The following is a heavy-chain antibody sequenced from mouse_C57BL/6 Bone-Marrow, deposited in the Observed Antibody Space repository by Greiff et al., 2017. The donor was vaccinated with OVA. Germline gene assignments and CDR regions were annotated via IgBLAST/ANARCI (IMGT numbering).Heavy chain of an antibody. V-gene: IGHV1-18*01. J-gene: IGHJ1*03. Sequence: EVKLQQSGPELVKPGASVKIPCKASGYTFTDYNMDWVKQSHGKSLEWIGDINPNNGGTIYNQKFKGKATLTVDKSSSTAYMELRSLTSEDSAVYYCASAPYFDVWGTGTTVTVSS. CDR3: ASAPYFDV. CDR1: GYTFTDYN. CDR2: INPNNGGT.